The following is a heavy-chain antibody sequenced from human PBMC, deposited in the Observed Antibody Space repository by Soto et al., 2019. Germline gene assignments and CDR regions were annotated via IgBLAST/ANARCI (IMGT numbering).Heavy chain of an antibody. CDR1: GGTISGYY. CDR3: ARGQRFSDWFDP. V-gene: IGHV4-4*07. J-gene: IGHJ5*02. Sequence: LTCSVSGGTISGYYWTWIRQPSGKGLEWIGRIYSSGNTKYNPSLQSRVTMSLDTSNNQFSLRLTSVTAADTAVYYCARGQRFSDWFDPWGQGTLVTVSS. D-gene: IGHD3-3*01. CDR2: IYSSGNT.